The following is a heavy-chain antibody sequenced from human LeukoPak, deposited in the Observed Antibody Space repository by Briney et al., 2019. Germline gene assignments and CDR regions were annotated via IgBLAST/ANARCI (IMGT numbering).Heavy chain of an antibody. V-gene: IGHV3-30*02. CDR3: AIGARDYFYYYMDV. Sequence: PGGSLRLSCAASGFTFSSYGIHWVRQAPGQGLEWVAFIRYDGSNKYYADSVKGRFTISRDNSKNTLYLQMNSLRSEDTAVYYCAIGARDYFYYYMDVWRKGATVIVSS. J-gene: IGHJ6*03. CDR1: GFTFSSYG. CDR2: IRYDGSNK. D-gene: IGHD1-26*01.